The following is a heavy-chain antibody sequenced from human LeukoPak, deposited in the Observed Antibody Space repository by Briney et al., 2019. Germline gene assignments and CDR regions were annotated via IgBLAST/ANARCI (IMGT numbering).Heavy chain of an antibody. Sequence: GGSLRLSCAASGFTFGSYAMYWVRQAPGKGLEWVSGIFGSGGSPHYADSVKGRFTISRDNAKNTVYLQMNSLRVEDTAVYYCGKTTTGYSSGRYPGWPVDYWGQGTLVTVSS. V-gene: IGHV3-23*01. D-gene: IGHD6-19*01. J-gene: IGHJ4*02. CDR1: GFTFGSYA. CDR2: IFGSGGSP. CDR3: GKTTTGYSSGRYPGWPVDY.